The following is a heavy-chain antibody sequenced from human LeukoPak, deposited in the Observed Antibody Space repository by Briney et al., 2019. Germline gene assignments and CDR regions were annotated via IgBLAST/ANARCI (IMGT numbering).Heavy chain of an antibody. CDR2: ISYDGSNK. Sequence: SCKASGYTFTSYYMHWVRQAPGKGLEWVAVISYDGSNKYYADSVKGRFTISRDNSKNTLYLQMNSLRAEDTAVYYCAKETVRGVIIYYFDYWGQGTLVTVSS. CDR1: GYTFTSYY. V-gene: IGHV3-30*18. J-gene: IGHJ4*02. CDR3: AKETVRGVIIYYFDY. D-gene: IGHD3-10*01.